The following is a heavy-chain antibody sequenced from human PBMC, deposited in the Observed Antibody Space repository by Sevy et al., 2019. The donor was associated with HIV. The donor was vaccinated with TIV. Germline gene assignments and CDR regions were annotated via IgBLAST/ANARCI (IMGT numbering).Heavy chain of an antibody. CDR2: MSGRGGST. CDR1: GFSFGTHA. D-gene: IGHD3-3*01. Sequence: GGCLRLSCAASGFSFGTHAMSWVRQAPGKGLEWVSGMSGRGGSTGYSDSVKGRFTISRDNSKNTLFLQMNALRADDTAVYYCAKDVPDQSWYDDFWSGSPCFDYWGRGILVTVSS. V-gene: IGHV3-23*01. J-gene: IGHJ4*02. CDR3: AKDVPDQSWYDDFWSGSPCFDY.